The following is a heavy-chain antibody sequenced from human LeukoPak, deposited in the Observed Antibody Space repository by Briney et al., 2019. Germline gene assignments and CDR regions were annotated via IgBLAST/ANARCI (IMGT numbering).Heavy chain of an antibody. D-gene: IGHD6-19*01. CDR3: AKDIAVAGTEDYYYGMDV. CDR2: IHSGGST. J-gene: IGHJ6*02. CDR1: GFTVSSNY. Sequence: PGGSLRLSCAASGFTVSSNYMSWVRQAPGKGLEWVSVIHSGGSTYYADSVKGRFTISRDNSKNSLYLQMNSLRAEDTALYYRAKDIAVAGTEDYYYGMDVWGQGTTVTVSS. V-gene: IGHV3-53*05.